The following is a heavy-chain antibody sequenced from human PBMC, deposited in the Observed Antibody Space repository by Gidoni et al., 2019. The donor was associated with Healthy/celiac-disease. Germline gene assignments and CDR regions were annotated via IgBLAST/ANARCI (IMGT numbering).Heavy chain of an antibody. J-gene: IGHJ3*02. D-gene: IGHD2-21*02. V-gene: IGHV4-59*01. CDR1: GGSISSYY. Sequence: QVQLQESGPGLVKPSETLSLTCTVSGGSISSYYWSWIRQPPGKGLEWIGYIYYSGSTNYNPSLKSRVTISVDTSKNQFSLKLSSVTAADTAVYYCARDRGYCGGDCYSAAFDIWGQGTMVTVSS. CDR2: IYYSGST. CDR3: ARDRGYCGGDCYSAAFDI.